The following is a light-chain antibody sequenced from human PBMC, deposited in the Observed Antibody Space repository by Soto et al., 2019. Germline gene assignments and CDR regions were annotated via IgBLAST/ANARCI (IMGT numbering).Light chain of an antibody. J-gene: IGKJ5*01. Sequence: DIVMTQSPLSLPVTPGEPASISCRSSQSLLHSNGYNYLDWYLKKPGQSPQLLIYLGSNRASGVPDRFSGSGSGTDFTLKISRVEAEDVGVDYCMQALQTPITFGQGTRLEIK. CDR2: LGS. CDR1: QSLLHSNGYNY. V-gene: IGKV2-28*01. CDR3: MQALQTPIT.